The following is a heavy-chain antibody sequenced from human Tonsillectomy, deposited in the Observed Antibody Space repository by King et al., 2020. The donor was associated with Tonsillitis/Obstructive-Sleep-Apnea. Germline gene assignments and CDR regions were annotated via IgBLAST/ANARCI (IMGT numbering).Heavy chain of an antibody. CDR1: DGSISTYY. D-gene: IGHD2-15*01. Sequence: QLQESGPGLVKPLETLSLTCTVSDGSISTYYWSWIRQPPGKGLEWIGYMYYSGSTNYNPSLKSRVIMSVDTSKNQFSLKLTSVTAADTAEYYCARGYCSGGSYYSDYYYYMDVWGKGITVTVSS. V-gene: IGHV4-59*08. J-gene: IGHJ6*03. CDR3: ARGYCSGGSYYSDYYYYMDV. CDR2: MYYSGST.